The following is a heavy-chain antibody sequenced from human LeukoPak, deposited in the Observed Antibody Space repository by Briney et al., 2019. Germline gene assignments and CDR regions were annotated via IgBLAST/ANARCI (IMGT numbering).Heavy chain of an antibody. CDR2: INIDGGTI. CDR1: GFTFSNYW. Sequence: GGSLRLSCAASGFTFSNYWMHWVRQAPGKGLVWASRINIDGGTISYADSVKGRFTISRDNAKNTLYLQMNSLRAEDTAVYYCARDRWAAAGTGMGYWGQGTLVTVSS. J-gene: IGHJ4*02. D-gene: IGHD6-13*01. CDR3: ARDRWAAAGTGMGY. V-gene: IGHV3-74*01.